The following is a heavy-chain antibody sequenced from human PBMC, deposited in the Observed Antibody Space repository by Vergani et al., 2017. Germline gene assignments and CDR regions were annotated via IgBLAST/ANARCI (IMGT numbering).Heavy chain of an antibody. D-gene: IGHD7-27*01. Sequence: EVQLLESGGGLVQPGGSLRLSCAASGFTFSSYDMHWVRQATGKGLEWVSAIGTAGDTYYPGSVKGRFTISRENAKNSLYLQMNSLRAGDTAVYYCARDPGWGSGLDYWGQGTLVTVSS. CDR1: GFTFSSYD. J-gene: IGHJ4*02. CDR3: ARDPGWGSGLDY. V-gene: IGHV3-13*01. CDR2: IGTAGDT.